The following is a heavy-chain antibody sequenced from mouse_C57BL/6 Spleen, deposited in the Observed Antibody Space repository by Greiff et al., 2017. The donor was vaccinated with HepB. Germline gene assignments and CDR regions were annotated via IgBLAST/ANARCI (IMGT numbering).Heavy chain of an antibody. J-gene: IGHJ3*01. CDR2: INPSSGYT. CDR3: ARRGYDGYYPY. CDR1: GYTFTSYT. Sequence: QVQLQQSGAELARPGASVKMSCKASGYTFTSYTMHWVKQRPGQGLEWIGYINPSSGYTKYNQKFKDKATLTADKSSSTAYMQLSSLTSEDSAVYYCARRGYDGYYPYWGQGTLVTVSA. D-gene: IGHD2-3*01. V-gene: IGHV1-4*01.